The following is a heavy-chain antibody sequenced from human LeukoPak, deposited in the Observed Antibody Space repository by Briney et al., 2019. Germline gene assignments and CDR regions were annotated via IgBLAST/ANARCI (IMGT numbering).Heavy chain of an antibody. CDR3: ARQPLTGPFDY. J-gene: IGHJ4*02. CDR2: INHSGST. D-gene: IGHD1-20*01. V-gene: IGHV4-34*01. Sequence: PSETLSLTCAVYGGSFSGYYWSWIRQPPGKGLEWIGEINHSGSTNYNPSLKSRVTISVDTSKNQFSLKLSSVTAADTAVYYCARQPLTGPFDYWGQGTLVTVSS. CDR1: GGSFSGYY.